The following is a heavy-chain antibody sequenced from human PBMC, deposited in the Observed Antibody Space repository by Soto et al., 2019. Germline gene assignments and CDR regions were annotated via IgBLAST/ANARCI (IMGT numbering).Heavy chain of an antibody. CDR3: ASAPSSSDAFDI. V-gene: IGHV3-11*06. CDR2: ISSSSGYT. CDR1: GFTFSDYY. D-gene: IGHD6-13*01. J-gene: IGHJ3*02. Sequence: GGSLRLSCAASGFTFSDYYMSWIRQAPGKGLEWVSYISSSSGYTNYADSVKGRFTISRDNAKNSLYLQMNSLRAEDMAVYYCASAPSSSDAFDIWGQGTMVTVSS.